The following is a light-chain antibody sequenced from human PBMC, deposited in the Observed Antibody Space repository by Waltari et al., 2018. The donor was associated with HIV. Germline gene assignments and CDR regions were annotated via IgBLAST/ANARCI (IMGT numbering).Light chain of an antibody. Sequence: DIEMTHSPSSLSASVGDRVTITCRPSQSISSYLSCYQLKPGKAPKLLINAASNLQRRIPSRFTGSGSGTDFKRTISSLQPEDLATYYCRQTDSTPYTFGQGTKLEIK. CDR3: RQTDSTPYT. J-gene: IGKJ2*01. V-gene: IGKV1-39*01. CDR1: QSISSY. CDR2: AAS.